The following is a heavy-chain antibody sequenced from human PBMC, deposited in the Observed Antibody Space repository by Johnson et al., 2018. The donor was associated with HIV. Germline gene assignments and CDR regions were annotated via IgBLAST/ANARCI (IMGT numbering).Heavy chain of an antibody. D-gene: IGHD3-10*01. V-gene: IGHV3-7*04. J-gene: IGHJ3*02. Sequence: VQLVESGGALIQPGGSLRLSCAASGFTFSSYWMSWVRQAPGKGLEWVANIKQDGSEKYYVDSVKGRFTISRDNSKNTLYLQMNSLRAGDTAVYYCAKVPRGGAFDIWGQGTMVTVSS. CDR2: IKQDGSEK. CDR1: GFTFSSYW. CDR3: AKVPRGGAFDI.